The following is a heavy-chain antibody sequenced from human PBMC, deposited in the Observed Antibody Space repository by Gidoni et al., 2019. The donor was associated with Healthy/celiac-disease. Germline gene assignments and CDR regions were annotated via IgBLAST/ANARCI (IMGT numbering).Heavy chain of an antibody. Sequence: QLQLQESGPGLVKPSETLFLTCTVPGGSISSSSYYWGWIRQPPGKGLEWIGSIYYSGSTYYNPSLKSRVTISVDTSKNQFSLKLSSVTAADTAVYYCASPPRNGDNVGFDYWGQGTLVTVSS. CDR2: IYYSGST. D-gene: IGHD4-17*01. V-gene: IGHV4-39*01. CDR3: ASPPRNGDNVGFDY. CDR1: GGSISSSSYY. J-gene: IGHJ4*02.